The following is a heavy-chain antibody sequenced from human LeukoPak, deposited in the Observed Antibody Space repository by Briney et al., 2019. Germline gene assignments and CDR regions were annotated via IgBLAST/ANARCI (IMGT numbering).Heavy chain of an antibody. CDR1: GFTFSSYD. Sequence: PGGSLRLSCAGSGFTFSSYDMSWVRQAPGKGLVWVSAISDTGATTYDADSVKGRFTISRDNSRSTLYLQMNSLRAEDTALYYCAKDTSIGRYCTNGVCSPFDYWGQGTLVTVSS. CDR2: ISDTGATT. J-gene: IGHJ4*02. D-gene: IGHD2-8*01. CDR3: AKDTSIGRYCTNGVCSPFDY. V-gene: IGHV3-23*01.